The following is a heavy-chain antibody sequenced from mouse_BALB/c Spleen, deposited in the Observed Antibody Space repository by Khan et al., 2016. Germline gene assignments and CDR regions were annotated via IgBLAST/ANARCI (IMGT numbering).Heavy chain of an antibody. CDR2: IDPENGNT. Sequence: VQLQQSGAELVRPGALVKLSCKASGFNIKDYYMHWVKQRPEQGLEWIGWIDPENGNTIYDPKFQGKASITADPSSNTAYLQLSSLTSEDTAVYYCATHYDFLTDFDVWGAGTTVTVSS. V-gene: IGHV14-1*02. CDR3: ATHYDFLTDFDV. D-gene: IGHD2-4*01. J-gene: IGHJ1*01. CDR1: GFNIKDYY.